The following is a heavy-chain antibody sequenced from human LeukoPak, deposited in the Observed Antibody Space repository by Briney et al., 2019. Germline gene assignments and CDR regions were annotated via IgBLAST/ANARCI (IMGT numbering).Heavy chain of an antibody. J-gene: IGHJ4*02. CDR2: IRSKAYGGTT. V-gene: IGHV3-49*03. D-gene: IGHD2-21*02. CDR1: GFTFGDYA. Sequence: GGSLRLSCTASGFTFGDYAISWFRQAPGKGLEWVGFIRSKAYGGTTEYAASVKGRFTISRDDSKSIAYLQMNSLKTEDTAVYYCTRDGRIAYCGGDCYSGNDYWGQGTLVTVSS. CDR3: TRDGRIAYCGGDCYSGNDY.